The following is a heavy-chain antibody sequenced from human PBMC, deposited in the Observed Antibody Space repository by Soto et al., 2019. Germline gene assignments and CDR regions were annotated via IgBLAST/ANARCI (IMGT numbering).Heavy chain of an antibody. D-gene: IGHD2-8*01. CDR3: ARAPLGYCTNGVCSPLYYFDY. Sequence: NPSETLSLTCAVYGGSFSGYYWSWIRQPPGKGLEWIGEINHSGSTNYNPSLKSRVTISVDTSKNQFSLKLSSVTAADTAVYYRARAPLGYCTNGVCSPLYYFDYWGQGTLVTVSS. J-gene: IGHJ4*02. V-gene: IGHV4-34*01. CDR1: GGSFSGYY. CDR2: INHSGST.